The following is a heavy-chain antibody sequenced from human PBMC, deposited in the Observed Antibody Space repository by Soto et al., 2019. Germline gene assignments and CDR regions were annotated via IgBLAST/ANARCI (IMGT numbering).Heavy chain of an antibody. D-gene: IGHD6-19*01. V-gene: IGHV4-61*01. J-gene: IGHJ4*02. CDR3: ARADGQQWLVHPDY. Sequence: SETLSLTCTVSGGSVSSGSYYWSWIRQPPGKGLEWIGYIYYSGSTNYNPSLKSRVTISVDTSKNQFSLKLSSVTAADTAVYYCARADGQQWLVHPDYWGQGTLVTVSS. CDR2: IYYSGST. CDR1: GGSVSSGSYY.